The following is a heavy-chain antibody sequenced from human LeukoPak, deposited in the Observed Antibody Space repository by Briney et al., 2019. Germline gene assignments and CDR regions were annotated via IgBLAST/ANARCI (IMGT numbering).Heavy chain of an antibody. J-gene: IGHJ6*03. D-gene: IGHD3-10*01. CDR2: IYTSGST. CDR1: GGSISIYY. V-gene: IGHV4-4*07. CDR3: ARVGYYYGSGSYWGEPYYYYMDV. Sequence: PSETLSLTCTVSGGSISIYYWSWIRQPAGKGLEWIGRIYTSGSTNYNPSLKSRVTMSVDPSKNQFSLKLSPVTAADTAVYYCARVGYYYGSGSYWGEPYYYYMDVWGKGTTVTVSS.